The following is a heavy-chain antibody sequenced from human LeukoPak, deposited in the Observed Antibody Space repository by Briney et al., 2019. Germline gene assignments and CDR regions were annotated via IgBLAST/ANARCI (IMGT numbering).Heavy chain of an antibody. CDR1: GFTFSSYA. J-gene: IGHJ4*02. Sequence: PGGSLRLSCAASGFTFSSYAMSWVRQAPGKGLEWVSGISGSGGSTYYADSVKGRFTISRDNSKNTLYLQMNSLRAEDTAVYYCAKRTSNWNYFDYWGQGTLVTVSS. CDR2: ISGSGGST. V-gene: IGHV3-23*01. D-gene: IGHD1-20*01. CDR3: AKRTSNWNYFDY.